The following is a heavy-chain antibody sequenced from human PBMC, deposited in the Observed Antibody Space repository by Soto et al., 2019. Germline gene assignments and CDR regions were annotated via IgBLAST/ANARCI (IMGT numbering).Heavy chain of an antibody. Sequence: VGSLRLSCAASGFTFSSYAMSWVRQAPGKGLEWVSAISGSGGSTYYADSVKGRFTISRDNSKNTLYLQMNSLRAEDTAVYYCASKGYYDFWSGYYTADYWGQGTLVTVSS. J-gene: IGHJ4*02. V-gene: IGHV3-23*01. CDR3: ASKGYYDFWSGYYTADY. CDR2: ISGSGGST. D-gene: IGHD3-3*01. CDR1: GFTFSSYA.